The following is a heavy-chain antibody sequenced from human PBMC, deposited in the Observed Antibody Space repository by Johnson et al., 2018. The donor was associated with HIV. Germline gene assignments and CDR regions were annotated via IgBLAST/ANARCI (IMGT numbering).Heavy chain of an antibody. CDR3: AKGWGVGAFDAFDI. J-gene: IGHJ3*02. Sequence: VQLVESGGGVVQPGKSLRLSCVASGFTFSSYAMHWVRQAPGKGLEWVSGISWNSGNIGYADSVKGRFTISRDNAKNSLYLQMNSLRADDTALYYCAKGWGVGAFDAFDIWGQGTMVTVSS. V-gene: IGHV3-9*01. CDR1: GFTFSSYA. D-gene: IGHD1-26*01. CDR2: ISWNSGNI.